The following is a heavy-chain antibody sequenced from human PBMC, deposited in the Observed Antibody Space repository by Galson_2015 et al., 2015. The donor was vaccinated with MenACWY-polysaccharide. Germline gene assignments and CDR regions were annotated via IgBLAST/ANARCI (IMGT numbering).Heavy chain of an antibody. CDR2: IQYDAVYK. Sequence: SLRLSCAASTVTFRGSGTHWVRQAPGKGLEWVAVIQYDAVYKQYLDSVKGRFSVSRDNSKSTLYLEMNNLRAEDTALYYCAREGSRIVFHAFDTWGQGTMVIVSS. D-gene: IGHD3-10*02. J-gene: IGHJ3*02. CDR1: TVTFRGSG. CDR3: AREGSRIVFHAFDT. V-gene: IGHV3-33*01.